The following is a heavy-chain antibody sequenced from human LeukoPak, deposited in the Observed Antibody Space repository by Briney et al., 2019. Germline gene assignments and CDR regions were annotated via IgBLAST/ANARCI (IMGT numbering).Heavy chain of an antibody. CDR2: IRYDGSNK. Sequence: GGSLRLSCAASGFTFSSYGMHWVRQAPGKGLEWVAFIRYDGSNKYYADSVKGRFTISRDNSKNTLYLQMNSLKTEDTAVYYCTTDNPRYYGSGNYFDYWGQGTLVTVSS. J-gene: IGHJ4*02. CDR3: TTDNPRYYGSGNYFDY. V-gene: IGHV3-30*02. CDR1: GFTFSSYG. D-gene: IGHD3-10*01.